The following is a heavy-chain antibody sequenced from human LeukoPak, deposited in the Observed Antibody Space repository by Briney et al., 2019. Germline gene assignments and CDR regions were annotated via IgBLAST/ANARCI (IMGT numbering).Heavy chain of an antibody. CDR1: GGSISSNTDH. J-gene: IGHJ4*02. Sequence: TSETLSLTCTVSGGSISSNTDHWGWIRQPPGKGLEGIGNIYDNGRTFYNPSIKSRVTISEDTSKNQISLKLSSVTAADTAVYYCARRDQAGVDDWGQGTLVTVSS. CDR2: IYDNGRT. CDR3: ARRDQAGVDD. D-gene: IGHD6-13*01. V-gene: IGHV4-39*01.